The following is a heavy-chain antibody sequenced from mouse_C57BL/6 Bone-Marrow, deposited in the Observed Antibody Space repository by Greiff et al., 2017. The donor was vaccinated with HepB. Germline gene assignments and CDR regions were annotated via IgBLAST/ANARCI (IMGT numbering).Heavy chain of an antibody. CDR2: IRNKANNHAT. J-gene: IGHJ3*01. CDR3: TRSPYYGQPLFAY. Sequence: EVKLVESGGGLVQPGGSMKLSCAASGFTFSDAWMDWVRQSPEKGLEWVAEIRNKANNHATYYAESVKGRFTISRDDSKSSVYLQMNSLRAEDTGIYYCTRSPYYGQPLFAYWGQGTLVTVSA. CDR1: GFTFSDAW. V-gene: IGHV6-6*01. D-gene: IGHD1-1*01.